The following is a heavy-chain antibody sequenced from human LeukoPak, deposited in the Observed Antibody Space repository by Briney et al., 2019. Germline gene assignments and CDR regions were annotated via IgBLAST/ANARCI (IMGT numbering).Heavy chain of an antibody. CDR2: ISGSGGST. D-gene: IGHD6-13*01. Sequence: GGSLRLSCAASGFTFSSYSMNWVRQAPGKGLEWVSAISGSGGSTYYADSVKGRFTISRDNSKNTLYLQMNSLRAEDTAVYYCAKESVPIAAAGRNYFDYWGQGTLVTVSS. CDR1: GFTFSSYS. J-gene: IGHJ4*02. CDR3: AKESVPIAAAGRNYFDY. V-gene: IGHV3-23*01.